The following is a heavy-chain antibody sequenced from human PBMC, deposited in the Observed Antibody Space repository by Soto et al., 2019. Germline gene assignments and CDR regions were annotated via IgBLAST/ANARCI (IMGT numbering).Heavy chain of an antibody. J-gene: IGHJ3*02. CDR1: GFTFSSYE. CDR2: ISSSGSTI. V-gene: IGHV3-48*03. D-gene: IGHD6-13*01. CDR3: TRDRKGQQLVADAFDI. Sequence: GGSLRLSCAASGFTFSSYEMNWVRQAPGKGLEWVSYISSSGSTIYYADSVKGRFTITRDNAKNSLFLQMNSLRAEDTAVYFYTRDRKGQQLVADAFDIWGQGTMVTVSS.